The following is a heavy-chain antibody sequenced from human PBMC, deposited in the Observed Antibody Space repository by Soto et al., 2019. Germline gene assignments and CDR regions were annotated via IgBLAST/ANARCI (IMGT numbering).Heavy chain of an antibody. Sequence: GASVKVSCKASGYTFTSYGISWVRQAPGQGLEWMGWISAYNGNTNYAQKLQGRVTMTTDTSTSTAYMELRSLRSDDTAVYYCARSLHPPFITMIVVALGYWGQGTLVTVSS. CDR2: ISAYNGNT. J-gene: IGHJ4*02. V-gene: IGHV1-18*01. CDR1: GYTFTSYG. CDR3: ARSLHPPFITMIVVALGY. D-gene: IGHD3-22*01.